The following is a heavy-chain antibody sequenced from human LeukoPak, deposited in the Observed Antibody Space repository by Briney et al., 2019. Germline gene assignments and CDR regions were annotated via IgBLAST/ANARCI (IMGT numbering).Heavy chain of an antibody. CDR3: ARLVSAFYYMDV. D-gene: IGHD2-2*01. CDR1: GYSISSGYY. V-gene: IGHV4-38-2*02. Sequence: PSETLSLTCTVSGYSISSGYYWGWIRQPPGKGLEWIGSIYHSGSTYYNPSLKSRVTISVDTSKNQFSLKLSSVTAADTAVYYRARLVSAFYYMDVWGKGTTVTVSS. CDR2: IYHSGST. J-gene: IGHJ6*03.